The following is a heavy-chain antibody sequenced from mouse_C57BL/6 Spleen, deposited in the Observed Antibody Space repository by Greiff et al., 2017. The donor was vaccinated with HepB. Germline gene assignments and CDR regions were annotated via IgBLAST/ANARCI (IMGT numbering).Heavy chain of an antibody. D-gene: IGHD1-1*01. V-gene: IGHV1-81*01. J-gene: IGHJ1*03. Sequence: QVQLKESGAELARPGASVKLSCKASGYTFTSYGISWVKQRTGQGLEWIGEIYPRSGNTYYNEKFKGKATLTADKSSSTAYMELRSLTSEDSAVYFCARGGRYGSSESYWYFDVWGTGTTVTVSS. CDR1: GYTFTSYG. CDR2: IYPRSGNT. CDR3: ARGGRYGSSESYWYFDV.